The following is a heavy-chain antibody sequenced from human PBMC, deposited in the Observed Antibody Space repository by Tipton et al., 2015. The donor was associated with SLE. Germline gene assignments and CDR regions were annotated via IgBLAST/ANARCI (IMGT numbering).Heavy chain of an antibody. D-gene: IGHD2-2*03. J-gene: IGHJ4*02. CDR1: GFTFSSYA. CDR3: ARDLWILYPGFDY. V-gene: IGHV3-30*04. Sequence: QVQLVQSGGGVVQPGRSLRLSCAASGFTFSSYAMHWVRQAPGKGLEWVAVISYDGSNKYYADSVKGRFTISRDNSKNTLYLQMNSLRAEDTAVYYCARDLWILYPGFDYWGQGTLVTVSS. CDR2: ISYDGSNK.